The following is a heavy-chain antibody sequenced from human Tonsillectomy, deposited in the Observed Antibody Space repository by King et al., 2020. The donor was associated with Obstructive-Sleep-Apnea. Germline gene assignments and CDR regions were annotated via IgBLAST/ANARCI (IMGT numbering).Heavy chain of an antibody. Sequence: VQLVESGGALVQPGGSLRLSCAASGFTFSSYWMHWVRQSPGKGLVWGSRINPDGSVAIYADSVKGRFTISRDNAKNTLYRQMNDLRPGDTARYYCARPTVTLEYWGQGSQVTVSS. CDR1: GFTFSSYW. D-gene: IGHD4-17*01. CDR2: INPDGSVA. CDR3: ARPTVTLEY. V-gene: IGHV3-74*01. J-gene: IGHJ4*02.